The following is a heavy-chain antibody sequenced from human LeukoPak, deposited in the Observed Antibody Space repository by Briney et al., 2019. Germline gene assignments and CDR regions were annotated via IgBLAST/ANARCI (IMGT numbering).Heavy chain of an antibody. V-gene: IGHV1-69*13. J-gene: IGHJ4*02. CDR2: IIPIFGTA. CDR3: ATCARNFYCYRFDY. D-gene: IGHD2-2*02. CDR1: GGIFSSYA. Sequence: WASVKVSCKASGGIFSSYAISWVRQAPGQGLEWMGGIIPIFGTANYAQKFQGGVTITADESTSTAYMELSSLRSEDTAVYYCATCARNFYCYRFDYWGQGTLVTVSS.